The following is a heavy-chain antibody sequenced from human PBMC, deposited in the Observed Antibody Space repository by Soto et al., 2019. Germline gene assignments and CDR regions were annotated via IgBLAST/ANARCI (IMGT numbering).Heavy chain of an antibody. V-gene: IGHV4-31*03. Sequence: QVQLQESGPGLVKPSQTLSLTCTVSGGSISSGGYYWSWIRQHPGKGLEWIGYIYYSGSTYYNPALKSRVTISVDTSKNQFSLKLSSVTAADTAVYYCASGGDGPGVYYYYMDVWGKGTTVTVSS. CDR1: GGSISSGGYY. CDR3: ASGGDGPGVYYYYMDV. CDR2: IYYSGST. J-gene: IGHJ6*03. D-gene: IGHD2-21*02.